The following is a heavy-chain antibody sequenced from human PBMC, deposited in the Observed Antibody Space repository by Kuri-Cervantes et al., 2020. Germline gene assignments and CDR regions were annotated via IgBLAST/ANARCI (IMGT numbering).Heavy chain of an antibody. Sequence: ASVKVSCKASGYTFTSYGISWVRQAPGQGLEWMGGIIPIFGTANYAQKFQGRVTITTDESTSTAYMELSSLRSEDTAVYYCARAGLGTLHYYYYMDVWGKGTTVTVSS. CDR1: GYTFTSYG. CDR3: ARAGLGTLHYYYYMDV. J-gene: IGHJ6*03. V-gene: IGHV1-69*05. CDR2: IIPIFGTA. D-gene: IGHD7-27*01.